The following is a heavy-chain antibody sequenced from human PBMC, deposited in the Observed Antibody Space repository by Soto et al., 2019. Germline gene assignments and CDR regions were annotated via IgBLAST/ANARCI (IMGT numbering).Heavy chain of an antibody. CDR1: GGSISSGGYY. V-gene: IGHV4-31*03. D-gene: IGHD4-17*01. CDR3: AREPRGDQLNYYYYGMDV. J-gene: IGHJ6*02. Sequence: SETLSLTCTVSGGSISSGGYYWSWIRQHPGKGLEWIGYIYYSGSTYYNPSLKSRVTISVDTSKNQFSLKLSSVTAADTAVYYCAREPRGDQLNYYYYGMDVWGQGTTVTSP. CDR2: IYYSGST.